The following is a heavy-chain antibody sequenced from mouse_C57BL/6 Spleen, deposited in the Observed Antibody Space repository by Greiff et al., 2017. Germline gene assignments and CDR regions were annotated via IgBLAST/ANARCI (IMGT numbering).Heavy chain of an antibody. Sequence: VQLQQPGAELVRPGTSVKLSCKASGYTFTSYWMHWVKQRPGQGLEWIGVIDPSDSYTNYNQKFKGKATLTVDTSSSTAYMQLSSLTSEDSAVYYCARIDYGSSHWYFDVWGTGTTVTVSS. CDR2: IDPSDSYT. J-gene: IGHJ1*03. CDR3: ARIDYGSSHWYFDV. V-gene: IGHV1-59*01. D-gene: IGHD1-1*01. CDR1: GYTFTSYW.